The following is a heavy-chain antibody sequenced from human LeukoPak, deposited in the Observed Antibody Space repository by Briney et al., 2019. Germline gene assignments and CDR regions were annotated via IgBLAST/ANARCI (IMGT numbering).Heavy chain of an antibody. D-gene: IGHD3-22*01. V-gene: IGHV4-59*01. CDR3: ARDYHDSSGYTFDY. CDR1: GGSISSYY. J-gene: IGHJ4*02. Sequence: SETLSLTCTVSGGSISSYYWSWIRQPPGKGLEWIGYIYYSGSTNYNPSLKSRVTISVDTSKNQFSLKLSSVTAADTAVYYCARDYHDSSGYTFDYWGQGTLVTVSS. CDR2: IYYSGST.